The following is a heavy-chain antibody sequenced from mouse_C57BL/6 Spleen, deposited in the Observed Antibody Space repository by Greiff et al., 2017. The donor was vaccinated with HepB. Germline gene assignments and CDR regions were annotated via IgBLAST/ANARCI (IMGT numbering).Heavy chain of an antibody. CDR2: INPSSGYT. CDR1: GYTFTSYW. J-gene: IGHJ4*01. D-gene: IGHD2-5*01. Sequence: QVQLQQSGAELAKPGASVKLSCKASGYTFTSYWMHWVKQRPGQGLEWIGYINPSSGYTNYNQKFKGKATLTVDTSSSTAYMQISSLTSEDSAVYYCAKTTYYSNYDAMDYWGQGTSVTVSS. V-gene: IGHV1-7*01. CDR3: AKTTYYSNYDAMDY.